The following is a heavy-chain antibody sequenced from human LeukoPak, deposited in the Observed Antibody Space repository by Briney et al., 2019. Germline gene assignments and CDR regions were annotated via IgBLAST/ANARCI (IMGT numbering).Heavy chain of an antibody. CDR1: GFTFINYA. Sequence: GGSLRLSCSASGFTFINYAMSSVRQAPGKGLEWVSAITRSGGNTYYADSVKGRFTISRDNSKNTVFLQMNSLRAEDTVVYYCAKWGDYDVLTGYYVSDYWGQGTLVTVSS. D-gene: IGHD3-9*01. V-gene: IGHV3-23*01. CDR2: ITRSGGNT. CDR3: AKWGDYDVLTGYYVSDY. J-gene: IGHJ4*02.